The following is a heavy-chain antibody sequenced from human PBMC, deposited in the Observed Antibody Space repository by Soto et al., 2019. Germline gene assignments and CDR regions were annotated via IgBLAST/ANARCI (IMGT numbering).Heavy chain of an antibody. Sequence: ASVKVSCKASGYTFTGYYMHWLRQAPGQGLEWMGWINPNSGGTNYAQKFQGWVTMTRDTSISTAYMELSRLRSDDTAVYYCARVGLTKVTTHYYYYSGMDVWGQGTSVTVSS. CDR1: GYTFTGYY. D-gene: IGHD4-17*01. CDR3: ARVGLTKVTTHYYYYSGMDV. CDR2: INPNSGGT. V-gene: IGHV1-2*04. J-gene: IGHJ6*02.